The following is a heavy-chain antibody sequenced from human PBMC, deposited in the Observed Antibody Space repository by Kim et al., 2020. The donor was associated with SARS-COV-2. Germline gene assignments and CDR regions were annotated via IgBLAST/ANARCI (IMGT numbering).Heavy chain of an antibody. CDR2: IWYDGSKK. V-gene: IGHV3-33*08. D-gene: IGHD3-9*01. Sequence: GGSLRLSCAASGFIFSSYGLHWVRQAPGKGLEWVAVIWYDGSKKFYADSLKGRVTISRDNSKNTLYLQMDSLRAEDSAVYYCARSGESFDYLSGNYIDYWGQELLSPSPQ. J-gene: IGHJ4*01. CDR3: ARSGESFDYLSGNYIDY. CDR1: GFIFSSYG.